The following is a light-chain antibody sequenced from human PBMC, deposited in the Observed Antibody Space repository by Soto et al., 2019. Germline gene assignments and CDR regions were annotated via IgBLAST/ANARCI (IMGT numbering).Light chain of an antibody. V-gene: IGKV3-15*01. Sequence: EIEMTPPPTTPSMFTREKEPLSPRASQSLGTNLAWFQQKPGQVPRLLIHGASTRATGVPARFSGSGSGTAFTLTINSLQSEDFAVYYCQQYNMWPRTFGQGTKVDIK. CDR2: GAS. J-gene: IGKJ1*01. CDR1: QSLGTN. CDR3: QQYNMWPRT.